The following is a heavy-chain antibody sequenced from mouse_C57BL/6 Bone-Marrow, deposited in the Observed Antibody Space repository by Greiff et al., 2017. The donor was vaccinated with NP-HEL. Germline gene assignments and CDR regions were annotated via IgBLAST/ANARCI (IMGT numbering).Heavy chain of an antibody. J-gene: IGHJ2*01. CDR2: ISSGGSYT. V-gene: IGHV5-6*02. Sequence: DVMLVESGGDLVKPGGSLKLSCAASGFTFSSYGMSWVRQTPDKRLEWVATISSGGSYTYYPDSVTGRFTISRDNAKNTLYLQMSSRQSDKKAMYYCARHYYSNYFDYWGKSTPLTVSS. D-gene: IGHD2-5*01. CDR3: ARHYYSNYFDY. CDR1: GFTFSSYG.